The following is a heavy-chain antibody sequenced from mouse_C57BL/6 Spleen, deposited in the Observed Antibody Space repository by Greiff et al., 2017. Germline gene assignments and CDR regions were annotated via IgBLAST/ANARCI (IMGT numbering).Heavy chain of an antibody. CDR1: GFNIKDYY. V-gene: IGHV14-2*01. J-gene: IGHJ1*03. CDR3: ARSYYKSSYWYFDV. Sequence: EVQLQQSGAELVKPGASVKLSCTASGFNIKDYYMHWVKQRTEQGLEWIGRIDPEDGETKYASKFQGKATITADTSSNTAYLQLSSLTSEDTAVYYCARSYYKSSYWYFDVWGTGTTVTVSS. CDR2: IDPEDGET. D-gene: IGHD1-1*01.